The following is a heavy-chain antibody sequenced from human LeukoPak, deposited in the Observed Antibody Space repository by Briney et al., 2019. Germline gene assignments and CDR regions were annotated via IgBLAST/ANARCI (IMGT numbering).Heavy chain of an antibody. J-gene: IGHJ4*02. D-gene: IGHD1-20*01. Sequence: GGSLRLSCAASGFTFSTYAMIWVRQAPGKGLEWVSAISDRGVSTSYADSVRGRFTISRDNSKNTLYLQMNSLRAEDTAVYYCAKAASGNWNDVSDYWGEGTLVTVSS. CDR3: AKAASGNWNDVSDY. CDR2: ISDRGVST. CDR1: GFTFSTYA. V-gene: IGHV3-23*01.